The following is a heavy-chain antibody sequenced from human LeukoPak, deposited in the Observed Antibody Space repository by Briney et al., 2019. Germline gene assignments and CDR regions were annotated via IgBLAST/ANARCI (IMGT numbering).Heavy chain of an antibody. Sequence: PAASVKVSCKASGGTFSSYAISWVRPAPGEGLEWMGGIIPIFGTANYAHKLPGTGTIPTDESTSTAYRELSRLRSEDTAVYYCSGGDCISTSCLPFDLGGGETRLTLSS. CDR1: GGTFSSYA. CDR2: IIPIFGTA. V-gene: IGHV1-69*05. J-gene: IGHJ4*02. D-gene: IGHD2-2*01. CDR3: SGGDCISTSCLPFDL.